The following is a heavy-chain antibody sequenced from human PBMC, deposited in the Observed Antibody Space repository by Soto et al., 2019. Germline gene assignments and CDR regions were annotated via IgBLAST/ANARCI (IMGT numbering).Heavy chain of an antibody. J-gene: IGHJ3*02. CDR1: GGSISSYY. CDR2: IYYSGST. V-gene: IGHV4-59*08. Sequence: QVQLQESGPGLVKPSETLSLTCTVSGGSISSYYWSWIRQPPGKGLEWIGYIYYSGSTNYNPSLRSRVTMSVDTSKNRFSLKLSSVTAADTAVYYCASHEGGSDAFDIWGQGTMVTVSS. D-gene: IGHD1-26*01. CDR3: ASHEGGSDAFDI.